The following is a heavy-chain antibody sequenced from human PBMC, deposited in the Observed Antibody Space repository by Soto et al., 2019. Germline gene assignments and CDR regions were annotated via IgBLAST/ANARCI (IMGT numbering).Heavy chain of an antibody. Sequence: GGSLRLSCAASGFTFSSYWMSWVRQAPGRGLEWVANIKQDGSEKYYVDSVKGRFTISRDSAKNSLYLQMNSLRAEDTAVYYYARTQGTLVPAPFDYWGQGTLVTVSS. J-gene: IGHJ4*02. V-gene: IGHV3-7*01. CDR3: ARTQGTLVPAPFDY. D-gene: IGHD2-2*01. CDR2: IKQDGSEK. CDR1: GFTFSSYW.